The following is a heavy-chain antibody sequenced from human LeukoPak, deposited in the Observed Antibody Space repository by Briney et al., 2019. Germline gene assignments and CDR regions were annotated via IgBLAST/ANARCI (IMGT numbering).Heavy chain of an antibody. Sequence: GGSLRLSCGASGFTFSSYWMSWVRQAPGKGLEWVVSIKEDGSEKYYVDSVEGRFTISRDNAKNSLSLQMNSLRVEDTAMYYCARDYGGYWGQGTLVTVSS. J-gene: IGHJ4*02. CDR2: IKEDGSEK. V-gene: IGHV3-7*03. D-gene: IGHD3-16*01. CDR3: ARDYGGY. CDR1: GFTFSSYW.